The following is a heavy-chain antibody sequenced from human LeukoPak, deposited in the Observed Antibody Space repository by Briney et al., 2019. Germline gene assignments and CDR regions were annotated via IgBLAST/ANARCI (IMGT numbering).Heavy chain of an antibody. J-gene: IGHJ5*02. CDR1: GYTFTNYD. D-gene: IGHD3-10*01. Sequence: ASVKVSCKASGYTFTNYDLNWVRQATGQGLEWMRWMNTNSGNTGYAQKFQGRVTMTRNTSISTAYMELSSLRSEDTAVYFCARDLYGSGSSGFDPWGQGTLVTVSS. CDR2: MNTNSGNT. V-gene: IGHV1-8*01. CDR3: ARDLYGSGSSGFDP.